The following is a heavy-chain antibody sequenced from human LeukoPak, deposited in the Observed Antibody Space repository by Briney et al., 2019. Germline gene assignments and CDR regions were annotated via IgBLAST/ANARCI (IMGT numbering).Heavy chain of an antibody. J-gene: IGHJ4*02. D-gene: IGHD3-9*01. CDR2: ISGSGGST. CDR3: AKDRQRYYDILTGYWGFDY. CDR1: GFTFSSYA. Sequence: GGSLRLSCAASGFTFSSYAMSWVRQAPGKGLKWVSAISGSGGSTYYADSVKGRFTISRDNSKNTLYLQMNSLRAEDTAVYYCAKDRQRYYDILTGYWGFDYWGQGTLVTVSS. V-gene: IGHV3-23*01.